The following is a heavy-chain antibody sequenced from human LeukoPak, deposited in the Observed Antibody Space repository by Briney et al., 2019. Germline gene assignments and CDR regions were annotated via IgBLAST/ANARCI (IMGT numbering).Heavy chain of an antibody. J-gene: IGHJ4*02. Sequence: GGSLRLSCAASGFTFSSYEMNWVRQAPGKGLEWVSYISSSGSTIYYADSVKGRFTISRDNAKNSLYLQMNSLRAEDTAVYYCARTYDSSGYYYSYYFDYWGQGTLVTVPS. CDR3: ARTYDSSGYYYSYYFDY. CDR2: ISSSGSTI. CDR1: GFTFSSYE. V-gene: IGHV3-48*03. D-gene: IGHD3-22*01.